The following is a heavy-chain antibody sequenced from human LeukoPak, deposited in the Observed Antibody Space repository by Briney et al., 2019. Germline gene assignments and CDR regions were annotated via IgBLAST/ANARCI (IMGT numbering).Heavy chain of an antibody. CDR1: GFTFSSYS. J-gene: IGHJ6*02. V-gene: IGHV3-21*01. Sequence: GGSLRLSCAASGFTFSSYSMNWVRQAPGKGLEWVSSISSSSSYIYYADSVKGRFTISRDNAKNSLYLQMNSLRAEDTAVYYCARDLTSSGWCPFPTDYYYYYGMDVWGQGTTVTVSS. CDR3: ARDLTSSGWCPFPTDYYYYYGMDV. CDR2: ISSSSSYI. D-gene: IGHD6-19*01.